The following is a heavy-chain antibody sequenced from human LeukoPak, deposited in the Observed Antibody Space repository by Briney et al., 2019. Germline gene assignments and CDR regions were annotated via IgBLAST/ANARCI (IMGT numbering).Heavy chain of an antibody. CDR1: GGSISSHY. CDR3: ARGYYYDSSGYYYGTPNWFDP. Sequence: SETLSLTCTVSGGSISSHYWSWIRQPPGKGLEWIGYIYYSGSTNYNPSLKSRVTIPVDTSKNQFSLKLSSVTAADTAVYYCARGYYYDSSGYYYGTPNWFDPWGQGTLVTVSS. J-gene: IGHJ5*02. V-gene: IGHV4-59*11. CDR2: IYYSGST. D-gene: IGHD3-22*01.